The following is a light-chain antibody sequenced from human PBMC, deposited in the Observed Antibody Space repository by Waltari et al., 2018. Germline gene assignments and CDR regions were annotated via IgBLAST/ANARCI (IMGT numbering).Light chain of an antibody. CDR1: HIGSKS. J-gene: IGLJ3*02. V-gene: IGLV3-21*04. Sequence: SYVLTQPPSVSVAPGKTARITCGGNHIGSKSVYWYQQKPGQAPVLVIYDDSDRPSGIPERFSGSNSGNTATLTISRVEAGDEADYYCQVWDSSSDHWVFGGGTKLTVL. CDR3: QVWDSSSDHWV. CDR2: DDS.